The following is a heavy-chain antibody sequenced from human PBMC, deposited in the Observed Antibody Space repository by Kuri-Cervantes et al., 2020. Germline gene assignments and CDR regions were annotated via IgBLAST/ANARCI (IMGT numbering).Heavy chain of an antibody. J-gene: IGHJ6*02. V-gene: IGHV4-30-4*01. D-gene: IGHD3-16*02. Sequence: LRLSCTVSGGSISSGDYYWSWIRQPPGKGPEWIGYIYYSGSTYYNPSLKSRVTISVDTSKNQFSLKLSSVTAADTAVYYCARVSLYCYGMDVWGQGTTVTVSS. CDR2: IYYSGST. CDR3: ARVSLYCYGMDV. CDR1: GGSISSGDYY.